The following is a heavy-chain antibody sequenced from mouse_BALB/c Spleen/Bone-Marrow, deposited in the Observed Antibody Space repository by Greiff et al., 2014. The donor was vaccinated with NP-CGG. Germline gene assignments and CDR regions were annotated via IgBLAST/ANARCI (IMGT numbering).Heavy chain of an antibody. V-gene: IGHV1S81*02. D-gene: IGHD2-14*01. J-gene: IGHJ3*01. CDR2: INPSNGRT. CDR3: ARGYGYDAGFAWFVY. Sequence: VQLQQSGAELVKPGASVKLSCRASGYTFTTYWMHWVKQRPGQGLEWIGEINPSNGRTNYNEKFKSKTTLTVDKTSSTAYMQLRSLTSEDSAVYYCARGYGYDAGFAWFVYWGQGTLVTVSA. CDR1: GYTFTTYW.